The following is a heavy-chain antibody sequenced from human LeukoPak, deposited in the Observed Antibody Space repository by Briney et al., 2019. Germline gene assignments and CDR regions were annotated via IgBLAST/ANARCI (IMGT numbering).Heavy chain of an antibody. Sequence: GGSLRLSCAASGLTVSSNYMCWVRQAPGKGLEWVSVIYSDGSTYYADSVKGRFTISRDNAKNSLYLQMNSLRAEDTAVYYCAREVTMVLGDGYFDYWGQGTLVTVSS. D-gene: IGHD3-10*01. CDR2: IYSDGST. J-gene: IGHJ4*02. CDR3: AREVTMVLGDGYFDY. CDR1: GLTVSSNY. V-gene: IGHV3-53*05.